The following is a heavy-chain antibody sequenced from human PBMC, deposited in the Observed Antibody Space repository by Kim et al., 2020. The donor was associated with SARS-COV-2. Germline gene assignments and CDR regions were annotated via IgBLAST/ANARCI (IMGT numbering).Heavy chain of an antibody. D-gene: IGHD3-10*01. CDR1: GFTFSSYA. CDR3: AKNVLLWFGDKVGFDY. V-gene: IGHV3-23*01. CDR2: ISGSGGST. J-gene: IGHJ4*02. Sequence: GGSLRLSCAASGFTFSSYAMSWVRQAPGKGLEWVSAISGSGGSTYYADSVKGRFTISRDNSKNTLYLQMNSLRAEDTAVYYCAKNVLLWFGDKVGFDYWGQGTLVTVSS.